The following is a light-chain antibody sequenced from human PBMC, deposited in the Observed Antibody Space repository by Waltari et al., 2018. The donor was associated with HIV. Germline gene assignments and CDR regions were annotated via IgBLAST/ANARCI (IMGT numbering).Light chain of an antibody. Sequence: QPVVTQEPSLTVSPGGTVTHTCGSSSGPVTSGHHPSWLQQKSGQATRTLIYDTSNKHPWTAARFSGSLLGGKAALTLSGAQPEEEADYYCWLSYAGAWHVVFGGGTKLTV. J-gene: IGLJ2*01. V-gene: IGLV7-46*01. CDR1: SGPVTSGHH. CDR3: WLSYAGAWHVV. CDR2: DTS.